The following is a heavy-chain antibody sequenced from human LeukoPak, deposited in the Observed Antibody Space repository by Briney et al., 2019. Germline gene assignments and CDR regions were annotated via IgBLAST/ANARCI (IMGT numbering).Heavy chain of an antibody. CDR3: ARERGDYGDYEYFDY. CDR2: IYSGGST. Sequence: PGGSLRLSCAASGFTVSSNYMSWVRQAPGKGLEWVSVIYSGGSTYYADSVKGRFTISRDNSKNTLYLQMNSLRAEDTAVYYCARERGDYGDYEYFDYWGQGTLVTVSS. CDR1: GFTVSSNY. D-gene: IGHD4-17*01. V-gene: IGHV3-66*01. J-gene: IGHJ4*02.